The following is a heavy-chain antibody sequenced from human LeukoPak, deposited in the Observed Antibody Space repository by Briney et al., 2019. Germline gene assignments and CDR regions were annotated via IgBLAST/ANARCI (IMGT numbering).Heavy chain of an antibody. V-gene: IGHV3-21*01. CDR1: GFTFSSYS. Sequence: GGSLRLSCAASGFTFSSYSMNRVRQAPGKGLEWVSSISSSSSYIYYADSVKGRFTISRDNAKNSLYLQMNSLRAEDTAVYYCARPAVAGLRAGGYDYWGQGTLVTVSS. CDR2: ISSSSSYI. CDR3: ARPAVAGLRAGGYDY. J-gene: IGHJ4*02. D-gene: IGHD6-19*01.